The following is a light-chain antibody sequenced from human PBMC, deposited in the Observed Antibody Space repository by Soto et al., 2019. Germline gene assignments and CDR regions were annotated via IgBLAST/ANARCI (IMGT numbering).Light chain of an antibody. Sequence: DIQMTQSPSTLSASVGDRVTITCRASQSISSWLAWYQQKPGKAPKLLIYKASSLESGVSSRFSGSGSGTDFTLTISRLQPDDFATYYCQQYNSYSWTFGQGTKVEIK. CDR1: QSISSW. CDR3: QQYNSYSWT. V-gene: IGKV1-5*03. J-gene: IGKJ1*01. CDR2: KAS.